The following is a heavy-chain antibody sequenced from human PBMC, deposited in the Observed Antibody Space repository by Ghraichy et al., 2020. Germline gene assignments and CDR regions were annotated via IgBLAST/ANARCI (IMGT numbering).Heavy chain of an antibody. D-gene: IGHD5-18*01. Sequence: SETLSLTCSVSGGSIRPHYWSWIRQPPGKGLEWIGHVHYTGGSDYDPSLKSRVSISVDTSKNQFSLTLTSVTAADTAVYYCARRGRGYSLYYYGLDVWGRGTTVTVSS. J-gene: IGHJ6*02. V-gene: IGHV4-59*08. CDR1: GGSIRPHY. CDR2: VHYTGGS. CDR3: ARRGRGYSLYYYGLDV.